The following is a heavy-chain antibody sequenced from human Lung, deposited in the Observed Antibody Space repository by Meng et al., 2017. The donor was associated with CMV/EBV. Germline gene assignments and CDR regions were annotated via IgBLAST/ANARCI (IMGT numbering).Heavy chain of an antibody. CDR2: IYHSGST. CDR3: ARVGAYCGGDCYHPR. J-gene: IGHJ4*02. CDR1: GGSPSSRNW. V-gene: IGHV4-4*02. D-gene: IGHD2-21*02. Sequence: QVQPPGSGPRPVKPSGPPSPTCPVSGGSPSSRNWWSWVRQPPGKGLEWIGEIYHSGSTNYNPSLKSRVTISVDESKNQFSLRLSSVTAADTAVYYCARVGAYCGGDCYHPRWGQGTLVTVSS.